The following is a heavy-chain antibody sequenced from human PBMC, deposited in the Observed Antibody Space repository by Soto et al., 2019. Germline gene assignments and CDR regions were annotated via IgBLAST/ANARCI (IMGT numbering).Heavy chain of an antibody. CDR1: TFTLSSSA. D-gene: IGHD6-19*01. V-gene: IGHV3-23*01. Sequence: EVQLSESGGSLVQPGGSLRLSCAASTFTLSSSAMSWVRQAPGQGLEWVSSIRGAGGGTLYADSVKGRFTISRDLSKNTLFLQMNSLRAEDTAIYYCAKCSVGTVRSSGWCNWLDPWGQGTLVTVSS. J-gene: IGHJ5*02. CDR3: AKCSVGTVRSSGWCNWLDP. CDR2: IRGAGGGT.